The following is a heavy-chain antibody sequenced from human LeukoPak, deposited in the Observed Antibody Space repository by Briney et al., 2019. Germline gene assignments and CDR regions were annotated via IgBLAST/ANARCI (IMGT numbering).Heavy chain of an antibody. D-gene: IGHD5-12*01. CDR1: GFTVSSNY. J-gene: IGHJ4*02. CDR2: IYSGGST. CDR3: AREGYSGYDYYFDY. V-gene: IGHV3-66*01. Sequence: TGGSLRLSCAASGFTVSSNYMSWVRQAPGKGLEWVSVIYSGGSTYYADSVKGRFTISRDNSKNTLYLQMNSLRAEDTAVYYCAREGYSGYDYYFDYWGQGTLVTVSS.